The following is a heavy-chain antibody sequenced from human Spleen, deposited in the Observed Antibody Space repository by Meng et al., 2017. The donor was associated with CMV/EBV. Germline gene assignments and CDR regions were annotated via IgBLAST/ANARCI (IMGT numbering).Heavy chain of an antibody. CDR3: IRGSGAGRDDY. V-gene: IGHV3-49*04. CDR2: IRTEAYGGTT. Sequence: GGSLRLSCTASGFTLGDYAMTWVRQAPGKGLEWVGLIRTEAYGGTTEDAASVKGRFTISREDSKSIAYLQMNSLKIEDTAVYYCIRGSGAGRDDYWGQGALVTVSS. J-gene: IGHJ4*02. CDR1: GFTLGDYA. D-gene: IGHD3-3*01.